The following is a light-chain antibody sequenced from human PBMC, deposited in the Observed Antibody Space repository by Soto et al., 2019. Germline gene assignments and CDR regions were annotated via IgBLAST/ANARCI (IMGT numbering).Light chain of an antibody. CDR1: SSDVGGNKY. CDR3: SEFTGKTYV. V-gene: IGLV2-14*01. J-gene: IGLJ1*01. CDR2: DVS. Sequence: QSVLTQPASVSGAPGQSITISCTGSSSDVGGNKYVSWYQQYPGKAPKLMICDVSNRPSGVSNRFSGSKSGNTASLTISGLQAEDEADYYCSEFTGKTYVLGTGTKVTVL.